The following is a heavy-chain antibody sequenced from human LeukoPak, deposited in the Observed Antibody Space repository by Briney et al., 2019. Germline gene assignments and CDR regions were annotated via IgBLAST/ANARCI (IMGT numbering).Heavy chain of an antibody. CDR1: GFTFSDYY. J-gene: IGHJ5*02. CDR3: ARDLARVPGSWLDP. CDR2: ISSSGSTI. Sequence: GGSLRLSCAASGFTFSDYYMSWIRQAPGKGLEWVSYISSSGSTIYYADSVKGRFTISRDNAKNSLYLQMNSLRAEDTAVYYCARDLARVPGSWLDPWGQGTLVTVSS. V-gene: IGHV3-11*01. D-gene: IGHD3-10*01.